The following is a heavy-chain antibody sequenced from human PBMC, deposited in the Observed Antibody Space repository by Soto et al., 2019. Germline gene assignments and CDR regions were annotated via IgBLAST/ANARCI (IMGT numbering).Heavy chain of an antibody. CDR3: ARASLTIFGAPCGMVV. CDR1: GYPFTRYS. CDR2: ISGYNGDT. J-gene: IGHJ6*02. V-gene: IGHV1-18*04. D-gene: IGHD3-3*01. Sequence: GASVKVSCKASGYPFTRYSIRWVRQAPGQGLEWMGWISGYNGDTEYSKNFQGRLTMTIDTSTTTASMELRSLRSDDTAVYYCARASLTIFGAPCGMVVWGLGTSVTVSS.